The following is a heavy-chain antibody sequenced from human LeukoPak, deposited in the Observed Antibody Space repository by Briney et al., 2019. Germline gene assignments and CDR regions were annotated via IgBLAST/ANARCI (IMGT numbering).Heavy chain of an antibody. D-gene: IGHD3-22*01. CDR3: ARGTYDSSGYYFDY. J-gene: IGHJ4*02. CDR1: GYTFTSYG. CDR2: ISAYNGNT. V-gene: IGHV1-18*01. Sequence: ASVTVSCKASGYTFTSYGISWVRQAPGQGLEWMGWISAYNGNTNYAQKLQGRVTMSTDTSTSTAYMELRSLRSDDTAVYYCARGTYDSSGYYFDYWGQGTLVTVSS.